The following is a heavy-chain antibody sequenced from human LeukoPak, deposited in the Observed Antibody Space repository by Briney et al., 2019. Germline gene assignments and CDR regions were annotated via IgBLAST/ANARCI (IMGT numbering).Heavy chain of an antibody. CDR3: ARASYYGTGSRAYYMDV. V-gene: IGHV1-2*02. Sequence: GASVKVSCKASGYTFTGYFLHWVRQAPGQGLEWMGCIHPHTGGTNYAQKFQGGVTMTRDTSINTVFMELRNLRSDDTAIYYCARASYYGTGSRAYYMDVWGKGTTATISS. CDR1: GYTFTGYF. D-gene: IGHD3-10*01. J-gene: IGHJ6*03. CDR2: IHPHTGGT.